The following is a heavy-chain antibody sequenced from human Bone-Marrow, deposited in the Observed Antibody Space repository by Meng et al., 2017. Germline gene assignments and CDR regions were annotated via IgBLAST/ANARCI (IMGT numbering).Heavy chain of an antibody. CDR1: VYTFTSYD. CDR2: MNPNSGNT. V-gene: IGHV1-8*03. CDR3: ARGSSRYFDWLLYSPGAFDI. J-gene: IGHJ3*02. D-gene: IGHD3-9*01. Sequence: ASVKVSCKASVYTFTSYDINWVRQATGQGLEWMGWMNPNSGNTGYAQKFQGRVTITRNTSISTAYMELSSLRSEDTAVYYCARGSSRYFDWLLYSPGAFDIWGQGTMVTVSS.